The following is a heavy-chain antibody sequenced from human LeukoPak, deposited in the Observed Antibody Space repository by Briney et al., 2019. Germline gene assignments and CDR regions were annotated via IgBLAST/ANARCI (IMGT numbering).Heavy chain of an antibody. CDR1: GFTFSRYG. J-gene: IGHJ4*02. CDR3: TREAPLYYFDY. V-gene: IGHV3-30*02. CDR2: VRSAGSNK. Sequence: GGPLRLSCEESGFTFSRYGRHWVRQAPGKGLEWVALVRSAGSNKSYADSVKGRFTISRDNSKNTLYLQMNTLRPEDTAVYYCTREAPLYYFDYWGQGTLVTVSS.